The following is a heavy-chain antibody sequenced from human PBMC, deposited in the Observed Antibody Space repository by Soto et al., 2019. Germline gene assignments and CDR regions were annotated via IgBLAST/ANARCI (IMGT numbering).Heavy chain of an antibody. V-gene: IGHV1-8*02. CDR1: GYTFTIYA. CDR2: TNAGNGNT. J-gene: IGHJ6*03. D-gene: IGHD2-2*01. Sequence: GASVKVSCKASGYTFTIYALNWVRQAPRQRREWMGWTNAGNGNTGYAQKFQGRVTMTRNTSISTAYMELSSLRSEDTAVYYCARAVVPAAMTPFDYYYYMDVWGKGTTVTVSS. CDR3: ARAVVPAAMTPFDYYYYMDV.